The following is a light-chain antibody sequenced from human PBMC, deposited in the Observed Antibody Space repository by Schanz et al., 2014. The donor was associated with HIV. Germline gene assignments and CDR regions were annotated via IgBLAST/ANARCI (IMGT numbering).Light chain of an antibody. CDR2: GAS. CDR1: QSISRN. CDR3: QQYNSYPLT. J-gene: IGKJ4*01. V-gene: IGKV3D-15*01. Sequence: EIVMTQSPATLSVTPGERATLSCRASQSISRNLAWYRQKPGQAPRLLIYGASSRATGIPDRFSGSGSETEFTLTITSLQPDDFATYYCQQYNSYPLTFGGGTKVEIK.